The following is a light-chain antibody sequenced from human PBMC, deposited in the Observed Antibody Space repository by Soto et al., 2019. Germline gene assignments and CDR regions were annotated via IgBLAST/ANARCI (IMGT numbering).Light chain of an antibody. V-gene: IGLV2-14*01. CDR3: TSYTSSSTLRV. J-gene: IGLJ3*02. CDR1: SSDIGSYDY. CDR2: GVS. Sequence: QSVLTQPASVSGSPGQSITISCTGISSDIGSYDYVSWYQQHPGKAPKLIIYGVSNRPSGVSNRFSGSKSGNTASLTISGLQAEDEADYYCTSYTSSSTLRVFGGGTKLPVL.